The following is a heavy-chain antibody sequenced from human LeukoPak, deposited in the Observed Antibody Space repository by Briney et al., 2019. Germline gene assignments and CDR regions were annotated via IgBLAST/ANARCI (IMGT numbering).Heavy chain of an antibody. CDR2: IIPILGIA. Sequence: SVKVSCKASGYTFTGYYMHWVRQAPGQGLEWMGRIIPILGIANYAQKFQGRVTITADRSTSTAYMELSSLRSEDTAVYYCARDQHAFDIWGQGTMVTVSS. J-gene: IGHJ3*02. CDR3: ARDQHAFDI. CDR1: GYTFTGYY. V-gene: IGHV1-69*04.